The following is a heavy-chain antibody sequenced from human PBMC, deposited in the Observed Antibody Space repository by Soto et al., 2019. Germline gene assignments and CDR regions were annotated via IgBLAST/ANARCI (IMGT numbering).Heavy chain of an antibody. J-gene: IGHJ6*03. Sequence: PGGSLRLSCAASGFTFSSYWMSWVRQAPGKGLEWVANIKQDGSEKYYVDSVKGRFTISRDNAKNSLYLQMNSLRAEDTAVYYFARDVRRGYCSSTSCYYYMDVWGKGTTVTVSS. V-gene: IGHV3-7*01. CDR1: GFTFSSYW. D-gene: IGHD2-2*01. CDR2: IKQDGSEK. CDR3: ARDVRRGYCSSTSCYYYMDV.